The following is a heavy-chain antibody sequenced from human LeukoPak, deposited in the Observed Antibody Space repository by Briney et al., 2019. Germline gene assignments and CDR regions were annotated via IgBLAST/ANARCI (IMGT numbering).Heavy chain of an antibody. V-gene: IGHV1-2*02. CDR3: ARAHTSSSIGY. CDR2: INPNSGGT. Sequence: GASVKVSCKASGYTFNDYFLHWVRQAPGQGLEWMGWINPNSGGTNYAQKFQGRVTMTRDTSISTAYMEVSRLRSDDTAAFYCARAHTSSSIGYWGQGTVVTVCS. CDR1: GYTFNDYF. D-gene: IGHD2-2*01. J-gene: IGHJ4*02.